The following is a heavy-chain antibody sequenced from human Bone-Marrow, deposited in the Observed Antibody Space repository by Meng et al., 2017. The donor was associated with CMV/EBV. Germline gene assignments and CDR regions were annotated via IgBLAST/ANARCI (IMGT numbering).Heavy chain of an antibody. CDR1: GFTFSSYA. J-gene: IGHJ4*02. CDR2: ISYDGSNK. CDR3: ARDGIVGATTGGDY. D-gene: IGHD1-26*01. V-gene: IGHV3-30-3*01. Sequence: GESLKISCAASGFTFSSYAMHWVRQAPGKGLEWVAVISYDGSNKYYADSVKGRFTISRDNSKNTLYLQMNSLRAEDTAVYYRARDGIVGATTGGDYWGQGTLVTVSS.